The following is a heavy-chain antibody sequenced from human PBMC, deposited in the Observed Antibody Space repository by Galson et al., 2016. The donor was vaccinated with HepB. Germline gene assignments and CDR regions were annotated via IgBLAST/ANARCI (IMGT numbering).Heavy chain of an antibody. CDR3: ARYVTDGAAWRSFDY. CDR1: GVSISSGNW. Sequence: SETLSLTCAVSGVSISSGNWWTWVRQTPGQGLEWLGEIYHSGTTNNNLSLISRVTMSVDKSKNQFSLKMTSVTAEDTAIYYCARYVTDGAAWRSFDYWGQGILVTVSS. V-gene: IGHV4-4*02. CDR2: IYHSGTT. J-gene: IGHJ4*02. D-gene: IGHD5-24*01.